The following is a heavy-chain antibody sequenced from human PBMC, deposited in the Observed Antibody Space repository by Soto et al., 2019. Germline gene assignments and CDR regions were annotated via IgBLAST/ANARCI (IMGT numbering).Heavy chain of an antibody. CDR3: ARSDFWSGFEKPTWWFDP. CDR2: INHSGST. J-gene: IGHJ5*02. Sequence: ASETLSLTCAVYGGSFSGYYWSWIRQPPGKGLEWIGEINHSGSTNYNPSLKSRVTISVDTSKNQFSLKLSSVTAADTAVYYCARSDFWSGFEKPTWWFDPWGQGTLVTVSS. CDR1: GGSFSGYY. V-gene: IGHV4-34*01. D-gene: IGHD3-3*01.